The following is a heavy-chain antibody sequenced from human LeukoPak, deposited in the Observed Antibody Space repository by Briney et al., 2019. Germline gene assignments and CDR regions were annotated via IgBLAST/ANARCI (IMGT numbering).Heavy chain of an antibody. CDR3: AREGADLAYCGGDCPAMFDY. D-gene: IGHD2-21*02. V-gene: IGHV3-30*04. J-gene: IGHJ4*02. CDR1: GFTFSSYA. Sequence: GGSLRLSCAASGFTFSSYAMHWVRQAPGKGLEWVAVISYDGSNIYYADSVKGRFTISRDNSKNTLYLQMNSLRAEDTAVYYCAREGADLAYCGGDCPAMFDYWGQGTLVTVSS. CDR2: ISYDGSNI.